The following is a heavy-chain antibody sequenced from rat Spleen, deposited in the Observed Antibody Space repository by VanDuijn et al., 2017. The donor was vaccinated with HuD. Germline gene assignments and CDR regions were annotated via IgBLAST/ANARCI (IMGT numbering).Heavy chain of an antibody. J-gene: IGHJ3*01. CDR1: GFTFNNYW. CDR2: ISYDGSIT. CDR3: TSPYNSGQKFPFAY. Sequence: EVQLVESGGGLVRPGRSLKLSCVASGFTFNNYWMTWIRQAPGKGLEWVAIISYDGSITYYRDSVNGRFTISRDDSKSTLYLQMDSLRSEDTATYYCTSPYNSGQKFPFAYWGQGTLVTVSS. D-gene: IGHD4-3*01. V-gene: IGHV5-29*01.